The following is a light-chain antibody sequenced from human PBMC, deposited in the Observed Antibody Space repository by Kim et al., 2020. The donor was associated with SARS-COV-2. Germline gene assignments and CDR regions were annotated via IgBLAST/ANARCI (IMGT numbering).Light chain of an antibody. Sequence: DIQMTQSPSSLSASVGDRVTITCRASQAIDSYLAWYQQNPGKVPQLLIYAGSTLQAGVPSRFSGSGSGTDFSLTISSLQPEDVATYYCQQYKSPPRTFGQGTKVDIK. J-gene: IGKJ1*01. V-gene: IGKV1-27*01. CDR3: QQYKSPPRT. CDR1: QAIDSY. CDR2: AGS.